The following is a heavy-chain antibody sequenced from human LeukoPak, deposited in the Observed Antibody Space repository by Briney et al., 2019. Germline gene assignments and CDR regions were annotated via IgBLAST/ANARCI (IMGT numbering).Heavy chain of an antibody. CDR3: ARDLVDIVVVPAAMDDYYYYMDV. D-gene: IGHD2-2*01. V-gene: IGHV4-4*07. CDR1: GGSISSYY. J-gene: IGHJ6*03. Sequence: SETLSLTCTVSGGSISSYYWSWIRQPAGKGLEWIGRIYTSGSTNYNPSLKSRVTMSVGTSKNQFSLKLSSVTAADTAVYYCARDLVDIVVVPAAMDDYYYYMDVWGKGTTVTVSS. CDR2: IYTSGST.